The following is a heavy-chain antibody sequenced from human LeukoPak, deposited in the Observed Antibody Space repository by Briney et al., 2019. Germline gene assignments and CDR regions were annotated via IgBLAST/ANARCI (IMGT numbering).Heavy chain of an antibody. CDR3: AKDWDDYYGSGSYFDY. D-gene: IGHD3-10*01. CDR1: GFTFSSFA. CDR2: ISLSSSSI. V-gene: IGHV3-48*01. Sequence: GGSLRLSCAASGFTFSSFAMIWVRQAPGKGLEWVSYISLSSSSIYYADSLKRRFTISRDNAKNSLYLQMNSLRAEDTAVYYCAKDWDDYYGSGSYFDYWGQGTLVTVSS. J-gene: IGHJ4*02.